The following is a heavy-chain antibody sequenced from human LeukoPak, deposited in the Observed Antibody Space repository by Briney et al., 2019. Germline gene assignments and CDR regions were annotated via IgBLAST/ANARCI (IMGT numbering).Heavy chain of an antibody. CDR3: ARGNTYYYDSSGYYYTFPIDY. D-gene: IGHD3-22*01. CDR2: IYSGGST. J-gene: IGHJ4*02. CDR1: GFTFSSYA. Sequence: GGSLRLSCAASGFTFSSYAMSWVRQAPGKGLEWVSVIYSGGSTYYADSVKGRFTISRDNSKNTLYLQMNSLRAEDTAVYYCARGNTYYYDSSGYYYTFPIDYWCQGTLVTVSS. V-gene: IGHV3-66*02.